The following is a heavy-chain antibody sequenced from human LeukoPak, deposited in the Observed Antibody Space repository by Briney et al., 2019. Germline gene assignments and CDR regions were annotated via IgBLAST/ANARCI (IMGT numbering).Heavy chain of an antibody. CDR2: INSDGSST. V-gene: IGHV3-74*01. CDR3: AEGAYSSSSIDY. J-gene: IGHJ4*02. CDR1: GFTFSSYW. D-gene: IGHD6-13*01. Sequence: GGSLRLSCAASGFTFSSYWMLWVRRAPGKGLVWVSRINSDGSSTSYADSVKGRFTISRDNAKNTLYLQMNSLRAEDTAVYYCAEGAYSSSSIDYWGQGTLVTVSS.